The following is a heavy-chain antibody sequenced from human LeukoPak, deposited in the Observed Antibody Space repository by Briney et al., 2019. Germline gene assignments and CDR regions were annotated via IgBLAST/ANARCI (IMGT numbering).Heavy chain of an antibody. V-gene: IGHV1-24*01. CDR2: FDPEDGET. J-gene: IGHJ4*02. Sequence: ASVKVSCKVSGYTLTGLSMHWVRQAPGEGRERMGGFDPEDGETIYAQKFQGRVTMTEDTSTDTAYMELSSLRSEDTAVYYCASHRDGYNNFDYWGQGTLVTVSS. CDR1: GYTLTGLS. D-gene: IGHD5-24*01. CDR3: ASHRDGYNNFDY.